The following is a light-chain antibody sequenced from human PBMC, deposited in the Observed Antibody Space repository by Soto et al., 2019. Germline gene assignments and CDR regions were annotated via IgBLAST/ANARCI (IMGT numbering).Light chain of an antibody. J-gene: IGKJ1*01. CDR1: QNVNRY. Sequence: EIVLTQSPVTLSLSPVERAILSCRASQNVNRYLGWYQQKPGQAPRLLIYDASNRATGIPARFSGSGSGTDFSLTISSLEPEDFSVYYCHHRVNWPTFGPGTKVDMK. V-gene: IGKV3-11*01. CDR2: DAS. CDR3: HHRVNWPT.